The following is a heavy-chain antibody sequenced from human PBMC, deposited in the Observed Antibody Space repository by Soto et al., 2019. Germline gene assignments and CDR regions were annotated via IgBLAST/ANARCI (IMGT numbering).Heavy chain of an antibody. J-gene: IGHJ3*01. CDR3: ARHSPLAAGGAFEF. CDR2: FSYSGST. V-gene: IGHV4-59*08. CDR1: GASISSNY. D-gene: IGHD6-13*01. Sequence: QVQLQESGPGLVKPSETLSLTCTVSGASISSNYWSWIRQPPGKGLECIGYFSYSGSTNYNPSLNSRFITTVDTSRNQFTLKLTSVTATDTAMYYCARHSPLAAGGAFEFWGQGMMVTVSS.